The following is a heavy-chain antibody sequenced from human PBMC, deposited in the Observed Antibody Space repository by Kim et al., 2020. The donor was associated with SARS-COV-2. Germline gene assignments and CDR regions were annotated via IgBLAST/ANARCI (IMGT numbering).Heavy chain of an antibody. CDR2: IDSGGGDT. J-gene: IGHJ3*02. CDR1: RFSLRAYA. CDR3: ATRGGYGDRWGAFDI. D-gene: IGHD4-17*01. Sequence: GGSLRLSCAASRFSLRAYAMDWVRQAPGKGLEWISEIDSGGGDTFYRDPVKGRFTISRDNSMDTLFLQMNSLRPEDSAVYYCATRGGYGDRWGAFDIWG. V-gene: IGHV3-23*01.